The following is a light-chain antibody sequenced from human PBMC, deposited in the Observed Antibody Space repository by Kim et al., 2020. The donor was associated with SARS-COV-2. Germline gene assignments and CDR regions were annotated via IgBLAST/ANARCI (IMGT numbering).Light chain of an antibody. CDR1: SLRSYY. Sequence: VALGQTVRITCQGYSLRSYYATWYQQKPGQAPKVVIYGKDNRPSGIPDRFSGSNSGNTAYLTITGTQAGDEADYYCNSRDSNDNVVFGGGTKVTVL. CDR3: NSRDSNDNVV. V-gene: IGLV3-19*01. J-gene: IGLJ2*01. CDR2: GKD.